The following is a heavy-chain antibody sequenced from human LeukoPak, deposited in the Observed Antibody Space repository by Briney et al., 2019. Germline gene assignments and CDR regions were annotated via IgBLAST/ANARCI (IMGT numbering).Heavy chain of an antibody. CDR2: IYTSGST. D-gene: IGHD3-22*01. CDR1: GGSISSYY. CDR3: ARDPWFYYDSSGYFQT. V-gene: IGHV4-4*07. Sequence: SETLSLTCTVSGGSISSYYWSWIRQPAGKGLEWIGRIYTSGSTNYNPSLKSRVTISVDTSKNQFSLKLSSVTAADTAVYYCARDPWFYYDSSGYFQTWGQGTLVTVSS. J-gene: IGHJ4*02.